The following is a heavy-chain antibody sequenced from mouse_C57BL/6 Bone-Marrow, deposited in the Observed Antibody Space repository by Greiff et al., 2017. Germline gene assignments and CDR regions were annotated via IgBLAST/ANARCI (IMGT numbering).Heavy chain of an antibody. CDR3: ARRITTVVANAMDY. CDR1: GYTFTDYY. CDR2: INPYNGGT. D-gene: IGHD1-1*01. J-gene: IGHJ4*01. V-gene: IGHV1-19*01. Sequence: VQLQQSGPVLVKPGASVKMSCKASGYTFTDYYMNWVKQSHGKSLEWIGVINPYNGGTSYNQKFKGKATLTVDKSSSTAYMELNSLTSEDSAVYYCARRITTVVANAMDYWGQGTAVTVSS.